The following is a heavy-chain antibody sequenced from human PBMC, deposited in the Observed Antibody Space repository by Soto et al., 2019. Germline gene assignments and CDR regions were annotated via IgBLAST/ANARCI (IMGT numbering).Heavy chain of an antibody. CDR1: GFTVSSNY. D-gene: IGHD6-13*01. Sequence: PGGSLRLSCAASGFTVSSNYMSWVRQAPGKGLEWVSVIYSGGSTYYADSVKGRFTISRDNSKNTLYLQMNSLRAEDTAVYCCASLGIAAGTTPPRFDPWGQGTLVTVSS. J-gene: IGHJ5*02. V-gene: IGHV3-53*01. CDR3: ASLGIAAGTTPPRFDP. CDR2: IYSGGST.